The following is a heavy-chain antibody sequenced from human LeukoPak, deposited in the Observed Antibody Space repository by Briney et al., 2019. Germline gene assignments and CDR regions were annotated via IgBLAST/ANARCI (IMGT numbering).Heavy chain of an antibody. D-gene: IGHD3-3*01. CDR1: GYSISSGYY. CDR3: ARRSEFWSGYYPRNAFDI. Sequence: SETLSLTCTVSGYSISSGYYWGWIRQPPGKGLEWIGSIYHSGSTYYNPSLKSRVTISVDTSKNQFSLKLSSVTAADTAVYYCARRSEFWSGYYPRNAFDIWGQGTMVTVSS. V-gene: IGHV4-38-2*02. J-gene: IGHJ3*02. CDR2: IYHSGST.